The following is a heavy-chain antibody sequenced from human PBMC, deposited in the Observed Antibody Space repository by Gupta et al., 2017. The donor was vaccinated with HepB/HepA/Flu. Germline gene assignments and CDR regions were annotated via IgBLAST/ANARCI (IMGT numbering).Heavy chain of an antibody. Sequence: QVHLQQWGAGLLRPSETLSLTCAVSGGSFSGYYWSWIRQPPGKGLEWIRHVNPSGSTSYNPSLGSRVIMSVDLAKSQFALKVRSVTDADTDVYYCARRQNWFDPGGQGTLVTVSS. CDR1: GGSFSGYY. CDR2: VNPSGST. V-gene: IGHV4-34*02. CDR3: ARRQNWFDP. J-gene: IGHJ5*02.